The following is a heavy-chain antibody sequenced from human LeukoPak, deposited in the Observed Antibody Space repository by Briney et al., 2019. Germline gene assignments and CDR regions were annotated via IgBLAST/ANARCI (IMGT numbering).Heavy chain of an antibody. D-gene: IGHD3-22*01. Sequence: SETLSLTCTVSGGSISTSSFFWGWVRQPPGKGLEWIATIYYSGSTYYNPSLKSRVTISVDTSKNQFSLKLSSVTAADTAVYYCATTIITMMSGGFGHWGQGTQVTVSA. CDR2: IYYSGST. J-gene: IGHJ4*02. CDR3: ATTIITMMSGGFGH. CDR1: GGSISTSSFF. V-gene: IGHV4-39*01.